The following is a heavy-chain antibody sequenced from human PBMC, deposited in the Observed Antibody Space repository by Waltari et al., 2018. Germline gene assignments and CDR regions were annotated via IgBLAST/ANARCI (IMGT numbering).Heavy chain of an antibody. Sequence: QVQFVHSGAEVRDPGASVKVSCKASGNSFTAHSIHWVRQAPGQGPEWMVCIDTTIGGREYAQNFQGRVTMTRDTSISTVYMELRRLRSDDTAVYYCARDVGKHGDNWYFDIWGRGTLVVVSS. CDR3: ARDVGKHGDNWYFDI. J-gene: IGHJ2*01. CDR1: GNSFTAHS. CDR2: IDTTIGGR. V-gene: IGHV1-2*02. D-gene: IGHD4-17*01.